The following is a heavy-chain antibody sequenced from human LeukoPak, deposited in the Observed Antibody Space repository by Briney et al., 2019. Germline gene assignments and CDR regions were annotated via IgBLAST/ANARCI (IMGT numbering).Heavy chain of an antibody. J-gene: IGHJ4*02. D-gene: IGHD3-10*01. Sequence: SETLSLTCAVYGGSFSGYYWSWIRQHPGKGLEWIGYIYYSGSTYYNPSLKSRVTISVDTSKNQFSLKLSSVTAADTAVYYCAREGFYGSGSRYFDYWGQGTLVTVSS. CDR3: AREGFYGSGSRYFDY. V-gene: IGHV4-31*11. CDR2: IYYSGST. CDR1: GGSFSGYY.